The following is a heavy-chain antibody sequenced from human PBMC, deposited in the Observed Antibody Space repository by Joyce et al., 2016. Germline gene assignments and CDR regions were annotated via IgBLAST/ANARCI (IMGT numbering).Heavy chain of an antibody. D-gene: IGHD6-19*01. CDR2: INNSGVT. Sequence: QVQLQQCGAGPLKPSETLSLTCAVSGGHFRGFFWTWVRKPPGKRPEWIGDINNSGVTNYNPALKTRVTFSVDTSKNQYSLKLTSLSAADTAVYYCARSQWLAPLIYWGQGTPVTISS. V-gene: IGHV4-34*01. CDR3: ARSQWLAPLIY. J-gene: IGHJ4*02. CDR1: GGHFRGFF.